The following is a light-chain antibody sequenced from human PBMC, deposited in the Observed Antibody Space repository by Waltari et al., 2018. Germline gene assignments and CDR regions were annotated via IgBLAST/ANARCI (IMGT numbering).Light chain of an antibody. J-gene: IGLJ1*01. CDR2: EVS. V-gene: IGLV2-14*01. CDR1: DSDVGPYDF. Sequence: QSALSPPASVSGSPGQSITISCPGTDSDVGPYDFFSWYQQHPGKAPHLIIYEVSNRPSGISNRFSASKSGNTASLTISGLQAEDEADYYCSSYTTSSAPGVFGTGTRVTVL. CDR3: SSYTTSSAPGV.